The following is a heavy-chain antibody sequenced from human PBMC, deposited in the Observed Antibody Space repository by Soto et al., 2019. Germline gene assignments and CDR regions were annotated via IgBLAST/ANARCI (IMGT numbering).Heavy chain of an antibody. CDR3: ATSFADCSGGSCYSPFDY. V-gene: IGHV4-59*01. J-gene: IGHJ4*02. CDR1: GGSISSYY. CDR2: IYYSGST. Sequence: QVQLQESGPGLVKPSETLSLTCTVSGGSISSYYWSWIRQPPGKGLEWIGYIYYSGSTNYNPSLKSRVTISVDTSKNQFSLKLSSVTAADTAVYYCATSFADCSGGSCYSPFDYWGQGTLVTVSS. D-gene: IGHD2-15*01.